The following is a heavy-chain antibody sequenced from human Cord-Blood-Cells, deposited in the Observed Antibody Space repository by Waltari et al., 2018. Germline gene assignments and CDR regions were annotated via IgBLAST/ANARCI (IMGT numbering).Heavy chain of an antibody. Sequence: QVQLVQSGAEVKKPGASVKDSCKASGYTFTSYAINWVRQATGQGLEWMGWMNPNSGNTGYAQKFQGRVTMTRNTSISTAYMELSSLRSEDTAVYYCARNDYTKGWFDPWGQGTLVTVSS. V-gene: IGHV1-8*01. CDR1: GYTFTSYA. D-gene: IGHD4-4*01. J-gene: IGHJ5*02. CDR2: MNPNSGNT. CDR3: ARNDYTKGWFDP.